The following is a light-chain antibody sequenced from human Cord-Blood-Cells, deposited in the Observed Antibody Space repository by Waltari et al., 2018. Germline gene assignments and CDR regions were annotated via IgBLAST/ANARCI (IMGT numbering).Light chain of an antibody. CDR3: QSYDSSLSGWV. CDR1: SSNNGAGYD. CDR2: GNS. V-gene: IGLV1-40*01. Sequence: QSVLTQPPSVSGAPGQRVTIPCTGSSSNNGAGYDVHLYQQLPGTAPKLLIYGNSNRPSGVPDRFSGSKSGTSASLAITGLQAEDEADYYCQSYDSSLSGWVFGGGTKLTVL. J-gene: IGLJ3*02.